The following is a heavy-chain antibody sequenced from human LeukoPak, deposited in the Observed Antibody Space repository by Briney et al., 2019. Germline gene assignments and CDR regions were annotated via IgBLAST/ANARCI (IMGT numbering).Heavy chain of an antibody. CDR1: GFIFSSYA. D-gene: IGHD3-3*01. V-gene: IGHV3-23*01. CDR3: AKDNALSGFGVVYPITYFDY. J-gene: IGHJ4*02. CDR2: ISGSGGST. Sequence: PGGSLRLSCAASGFIFSSYAMSWVRQAPGKGLEWVSMISGSGGSTFYADSVKGRFTISRDNSKSTLYMEMKSLRAEDTAVYYCAKDNALSGFGVVYPITYFDYWGQGTLVTVSS.